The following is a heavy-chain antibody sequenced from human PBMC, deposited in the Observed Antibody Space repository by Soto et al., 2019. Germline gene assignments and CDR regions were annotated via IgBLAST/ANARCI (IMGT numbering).Heavy chain of an antibody. V-gene: IGHV4-38-2*01. Sequence: SETLSLTCAVSGYSISSGYYWGWIRQPPGKGLEWIGSIYHSGSTYYNPSLKSRVTISVDTSKNQFSLKLSSVTAADTAVYYCASDLAGFSDVTPGYVQHGGQG. J-gene: IGHJ1*01. CDR1: GYSISSGYY. CDR3: ASDLAGFSDVTPGYVQH. D-gene: IGHD6-13*01. CDR2: IYHSGST.